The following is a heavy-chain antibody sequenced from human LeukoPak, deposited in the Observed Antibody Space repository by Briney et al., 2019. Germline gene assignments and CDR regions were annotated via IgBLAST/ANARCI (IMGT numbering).Heavy chain of an antibody. V-gene: IGHV5-51*01. CDR1: GYSFTNYW. CDR2: IYPGDSDI. J-gene: IGHJ3*01. D-gene: IGHD2-2*01. Sequence: GESLRISCKGSGYSFTNYWIGWVRQMPGKGLEWMGIIYPGDSDIRNSPSFQGRVTISVDKSISTVYLQWSSLKASDTAMYYCARDGPVPATADAFDFWGQGTMDTVPS. CDR3: ARDGPVPATADAFDF.